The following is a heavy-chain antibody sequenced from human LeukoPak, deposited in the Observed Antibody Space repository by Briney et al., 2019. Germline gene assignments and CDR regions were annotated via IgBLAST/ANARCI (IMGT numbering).Heavy chain of an antibody. Sequence: AGGSLRLSCAASGFTFSSYAMSWVRQVPGKGLEWVSAISGSGGSTYYADSVKGRFTISRDNSKNTLYLQMNSLRAEDTAVYYCAKDRENRLYYYDSSGYWALLGLSLDYWGQGTLVTVSS. CDR1: GFTFSSYA. J-gene: IGHJ4*02. CDR2: ISGSGGST. V-gene: IGHV3-23*01. D-gene: IGHD3-22*01. CDR3: AKDRENRLYYYDSSGYWALLGLSLDY.